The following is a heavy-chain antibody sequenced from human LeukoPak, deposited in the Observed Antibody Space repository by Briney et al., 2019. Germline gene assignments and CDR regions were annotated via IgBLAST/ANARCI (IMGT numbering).Heavy chain of an antibody. D-gene: IGHD3-22*01. CDR3: ASYTYDSSGLGY. CDR2: IKQDGSEK. J-gene: IGHJ4*02. Sequence: SCAASGFTFNKYNMTWVRQASGKGLEWVANIKQDGSEKYYVDSVKGRFTISRDNAKNSLYLQMNSLRAEDTAVYYCASYTYDSSGLGYWGQGTLVTVSS. V-gene: IGHV3-7*01. CDR1: GFTFNKYN.